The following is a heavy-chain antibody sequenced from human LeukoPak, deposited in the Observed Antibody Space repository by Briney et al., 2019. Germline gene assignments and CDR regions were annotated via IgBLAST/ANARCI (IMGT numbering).Heavy chain of an antibody. J-gene: IGHJ6*03. CDR1: GFAFTNYV. D-gene: IGHD3-3*01. Sequence: PGGSLRLSCAASGFAFTNYVLNWVRQAPGKGLEWVSVISGSGDSTYYAASVRGRFTISRDSSKNTLFLQMNSLRAEDTAAYYCAKGPNSDFWSGYSHYMDVWGKGTTVTVSS. V-gene: IGHV3-23*01. CDR2: ISGSGDST. CDR3: AKGPNSDFWSGYSHYMDV.